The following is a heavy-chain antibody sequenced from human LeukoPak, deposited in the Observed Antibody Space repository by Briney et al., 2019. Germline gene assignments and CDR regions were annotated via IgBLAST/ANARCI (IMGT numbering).Heavy chain of an antibody. D-gene: IGHD6-13*01. CDR2: FDPEDGET. CDR3: ASSHIAAAGKAADY. CDR1: GYTLTELS. Sequence: SVKVSCTVSGYTLTELSMHWVRQAPGKGLEWMGGFDPEDGETIYAQKFQGRVTMTEDTSTGTAYMELSSLRSEDTAVYYCASSHIAAAGKAADYWGQGTLVTVSS. J-gene: IGHJ4*02. V-gene: IGHV1-24*01.